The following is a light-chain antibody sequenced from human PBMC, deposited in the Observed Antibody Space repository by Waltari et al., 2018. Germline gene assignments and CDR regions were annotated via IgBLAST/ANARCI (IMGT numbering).Light chain of an antibody. CDR2: DDS. CDR1: NIGGNT. V-gene: IGLV3-21*03. Sequence: SYVLTQPASVSVAPGKTARITCEGNNIGGNTVHWYQLRPGQAPVLGVHDDSDRPSGIPERFSGSNSGNTATLTISGVEVGDEGDYYCQVWEGSSDHYVFGTGTAVSV. CDR3: QVWEGSSDHYV. J-gene: IGLJ1*01.